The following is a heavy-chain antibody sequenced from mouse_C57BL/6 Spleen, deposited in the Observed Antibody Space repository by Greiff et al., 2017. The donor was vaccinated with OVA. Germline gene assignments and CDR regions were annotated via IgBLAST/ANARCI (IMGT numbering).Heavy chain of an antibody. V-gene: IGHV3-1*01. CDR2: ISYSGST. CDR1: GYSITSGYD. D-gene: IGHD1-1*01. CDR3: ARGYYGSGYFDV. J-gene: IGHJ1*03. Sequence: EVQLVESGPGMVKPSQSLSLTCTVTGYSITSGYDWHWIRHFPGNKLEWMGYISYSGSTNYNPSLKSRISITHDTSKNHFFLKLNSVTTEDTATYYCARGYYGSGYFDVWGTGTTVTVSS.